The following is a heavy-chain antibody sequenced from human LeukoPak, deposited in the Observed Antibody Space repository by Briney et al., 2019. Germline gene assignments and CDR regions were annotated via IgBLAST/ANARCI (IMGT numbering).Heavy chain of an antibody. D-gene: IGHD3-22*01. CDR1: GGTFSSYA. Sequence: ASVKVSCKASGGTFSSYAISWVRQAPGQGLEWMGGIIPIFGTANYAQKFQGRVTITTDESTSTAYMELSSLRSEDTAVYYCARDNGVRGYYDSSGYFDYWGQGTLVTVSS. V-gene: IGHV1-69*05. CDR2: IIPIFGTA. J-gene: IGHJ4*02. CDR3: ARDNGVRGYYDSSGYFDY.